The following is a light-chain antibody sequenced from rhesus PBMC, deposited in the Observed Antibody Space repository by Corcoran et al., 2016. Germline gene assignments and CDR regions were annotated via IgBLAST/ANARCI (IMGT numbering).Light chain of an antibody. J-gene: IGKJ3*01. V-gene: IGKV1-94*01. Sequence: DIQMTQSPTSLSASVGDRVTVTCRASQGINNELSWYQQKPGKAPLLLIHTASTLQTGVSSRFSGSGSGTAYTLPISSLQPEDVAPYYCLQAYNTPFTFGPGAKLHIK. CDR2: TAS. CDR1: QGINNE. CDR3: LQAYNTPFT.